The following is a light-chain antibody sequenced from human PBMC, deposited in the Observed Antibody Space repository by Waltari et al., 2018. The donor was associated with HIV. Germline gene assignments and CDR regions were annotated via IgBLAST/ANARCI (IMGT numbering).Light chain of an antibody. CDR3: QQLNSDPLT. J-gene: IGKJ4*01. CDR1: QGIRTY. CDR2: AAS. Sequence: DTQMTQSPSFLSASIGDRVTITCRASQGIRTYLAWYQQKPGKVPNLLIYAASTLQSGVPSRFSVSGSGTEFTLTISSLQPEDFATYYCQQLNSDPLTFGGGTKVEIK. V-gene: IGKV1-9*01.